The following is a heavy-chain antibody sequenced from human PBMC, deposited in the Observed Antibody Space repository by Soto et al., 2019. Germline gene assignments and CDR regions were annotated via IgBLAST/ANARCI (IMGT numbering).Heavy chain of an antibody. V-gene: IGHV5-10-1*01. D-gene: IGHD3-22*01. CDR1: GHSISSNC. CDR2: IDPSDSFT. Sequence: GESVKISCQSLGHSISSNCITWVRQMPWKGLEWMGRIDPSDSFTYYSPSFEGHVTISADRSINTAYLQWSSLKASDTAIYYCARSGTTYYNQSGYSVWGPGLMLTVST. CDR3: ARSGTTYYNQSGYSV. J-gene: IGHJ4*02.